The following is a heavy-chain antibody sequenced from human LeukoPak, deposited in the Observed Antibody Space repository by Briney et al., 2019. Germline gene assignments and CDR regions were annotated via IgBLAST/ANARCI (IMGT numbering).Heavy chain of an antibody. J-gene: IGHJ4*02. CDR1: GFTFSQYW. D-gene: IGHD6-13*01. CDR3: ARDSLAAAGTVDY. CDR2: IKPDGSEK. V-gene: IGHV3-7*01. Sequence: GGSLRLSCAASGFTFSQYWMSWVRQAPGKGLEWVANIKPDGSEKHYVDSVKGRFRISRDNTKNSLYLQMNSLRAEDTAVYYCARDSLAAAGTVDYWGQGTLVTVSS.